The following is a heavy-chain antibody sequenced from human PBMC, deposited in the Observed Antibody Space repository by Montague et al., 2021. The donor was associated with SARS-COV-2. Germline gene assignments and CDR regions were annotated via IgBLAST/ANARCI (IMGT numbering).Heavy chain of an antibody. CDR2: INHSEST. CDR3: ARGAPTISMIVVVFTGAGWYFDL. J-gene: IGHJ2*01. V-gene: IGHV4-34*01. CDR1: GGSFSGYY. Sequence: SETLSLTCAVYGGSFSGYYWSWIRQPPGKGLEWIGEINHSESTNYSPSLKSRVTISVDTSKNQFSLNLSSVTAADTAVYYCARGAPTISMIVVVFTGAGWYFDLWGRGTLVTVSA. D-gene: IGHD3-22*01.